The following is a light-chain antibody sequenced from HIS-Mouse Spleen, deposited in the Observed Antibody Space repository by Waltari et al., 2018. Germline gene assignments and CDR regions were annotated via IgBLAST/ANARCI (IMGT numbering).Light chain of an antibody. J-gene: IGLJ2*01. CDR1: ALPNKY. V-gene: IGLV3-10*01. CDR2: EDI. CDR3: YSTDSSGNHRV. Sequence: SYELTQPPSVSVSPGQTARITCSGDALPNKYAYWYQQKSGQAPVLVIYEDIKRPSGIPERFSGSSSGTMATLTSSGAQVEDEADYYCYSTDSSGNHRVFGGGTKLTVL.